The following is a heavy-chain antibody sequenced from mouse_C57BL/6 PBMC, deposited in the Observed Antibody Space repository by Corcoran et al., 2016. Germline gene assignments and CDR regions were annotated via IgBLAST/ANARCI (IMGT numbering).Heavy chain of an antibody. Sequence: QIQLVQSGPELKKPGETVKISCKASGYTFTTYGMSWVKQAPGKGLKWMGWINTYSGVPTYADDFKGRFAFSLETSASTAYLQINNLKNEDTATYFCARDNYYGSREWYFDVWGTGTTVTVSS. D-gene: IGHD1-1*01. CDR1: GYTFTTYG. CDR2: INTYSGVP. V-gene: IGHV9-3*01. J-gene: IGHJ1*03. CDR3: ARDNYYGSREWYFDV.